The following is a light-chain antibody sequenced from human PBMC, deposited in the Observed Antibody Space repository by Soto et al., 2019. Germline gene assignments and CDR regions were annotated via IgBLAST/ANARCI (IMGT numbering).Light chain of an antibody. J-gene: IGKJ4*01. V-gene: IGKV1-8*01. CDR3: QQYYSYLLT. CDR2: AAP. CDR1: QGISSY. Sequence: ATRMTQSPSSLSASTGDRVTITCRASQGISSYLAWYQQKPGKAPKLLIYAAPTLQSGVPSRFSGSGSGTDFTLTISCLQSEDFATYYCQQYYSYLLTFGGGTKVDIK.